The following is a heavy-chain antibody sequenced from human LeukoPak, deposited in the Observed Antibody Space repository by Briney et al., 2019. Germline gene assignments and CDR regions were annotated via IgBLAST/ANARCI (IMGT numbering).Heavy chain of an antibody. V-gene: IGHV4-59*01. CDR3: ASNVDTTLVGLYWYFDL. CDR2: IYYSGST. Sequence: SETLSLTCTVSGGSISSYYWSWIRQPPGKGLEWIGYIYYSGSTNYNPSLKSRVTISVDTSKNQFSLRLSSVTAADTAVYYCASNVDTTLVGLYWYFDLWGRGTLVTVSS. D-gene: IGHD5-18*01. J-gene: IGHJ2*01. CDR1: GGSISSYY.